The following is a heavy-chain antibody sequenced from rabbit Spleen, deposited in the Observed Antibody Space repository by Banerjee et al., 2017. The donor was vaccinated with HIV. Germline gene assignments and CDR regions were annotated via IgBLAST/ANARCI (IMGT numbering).Heavy chain of an antibody. CDR3: ARDSGSSFSSYGMDL. V-gene: IGHV1S40*01. J-gene: IGHJ6*01. D-gene: IGHD8-1*01. CDR1: GFSFSYSDY. Sequence: QSLEESGGDLVKPGASLTLTCTASGFSFSYSDYMCWVRQPPGKGLEWIACIDSGGSGFSYFATWAKGRFTISKTSSTTVTLQMTSLTAADTATYFCARDSGSSFSSYGMDLWGPGTLVTVS. CDR2: IDSGGSGFS.